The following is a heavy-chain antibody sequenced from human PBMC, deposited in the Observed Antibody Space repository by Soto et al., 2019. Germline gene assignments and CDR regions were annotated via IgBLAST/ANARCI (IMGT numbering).Heavy chain of an antibody. V-gene: IGHV4-30-2*01. Sequence: QLQLQESGSGVVKPSQTLSLTCAVSGGSIISGGYPWSWIRQPPGKGLEWLGYIYYSGRSYYNPSVKSRCPKSLDPSRNQLSLKFSCMTAAYTAAYYCVRGSDVWGIGTTDIVSS. CDR2: IYYSGRS. J-gene: IGHJ6*04. CDR1: GGSIISGGYP. CDR3: VRGSDV.